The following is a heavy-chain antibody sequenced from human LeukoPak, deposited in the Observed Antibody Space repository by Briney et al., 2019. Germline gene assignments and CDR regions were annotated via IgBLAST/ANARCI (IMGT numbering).Heavy chain of an antibody. CDR3: ARYYESCSGGSCYSSSPWDWFDP. CDR2: IYYSGST. J-gene: IGHJ5*02. Sequence: PSETLSLTCTVSGGSISSYYWSWIRQPPGKGLEWSGYIYYSGSTNYNPSLKSRVTISVDTSKNQFSLKLSSVTAADTAVYYCARYYESCSGGSCYSSSPWDWFDPWGQGTLVTVSS. D-gene: IGHD2-15*01. V-gene: IGHV4-59*08. CDR1: GGSISSYY.